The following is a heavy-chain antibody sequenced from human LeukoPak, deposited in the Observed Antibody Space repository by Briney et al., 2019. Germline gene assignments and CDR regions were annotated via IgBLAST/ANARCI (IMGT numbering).Heavy chain of an antibody. Sequence: SETLSLTCTVSGGAMSGYYWTWIRQPPGKTLEWIAYIYYTGTTNYNPSLESRVTISVDTSRNQFSLRLRSVAAADTAVYYCARLRGNYFPDFWGQGTLVTVSS. CDR2: IYYTGTT. D-gene: IGHD2/OR15-2a*01. V-gene: IGHV4-59*01. J-gene: IGHJ4*02. CDR3: ARLRGNYFPDF. CDR1: GGAMSGYY.